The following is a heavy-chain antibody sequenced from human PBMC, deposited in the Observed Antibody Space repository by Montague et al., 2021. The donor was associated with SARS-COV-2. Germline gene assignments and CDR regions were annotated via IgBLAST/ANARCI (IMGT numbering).Heavy chain of an antibody. V-gene: IGHV3-21*01. CDR3: ARDPLDYGLWSSGSYYNAYCYYHGMDP. D-gene: IGHD3-10*01. Sequence: SLRLSCAASGFTFSSYSMNWVRQAPGKGLEWVSSISSSSSYIYYADSVKGRFTISRDHAKNSLYLQMNSLRAEDTAVYYCARDPLDYGLWSSGSYYNAYCYYHGMDPWGQGTTVTVSS. J-gene: IGHJ6*02. CDR2: ISSSSSYI. CDR1: GFTFSSYS.